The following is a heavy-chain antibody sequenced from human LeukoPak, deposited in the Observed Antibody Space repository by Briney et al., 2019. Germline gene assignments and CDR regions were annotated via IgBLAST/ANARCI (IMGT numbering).Heavy chain of an antibody. CDR1: GFTFTGYY. V-gene: IGHV1-2*02. CDR2: INPNSGGT. Sequence: GASVKVSCKASGFTFTGYYMHWVRQAPGQGLEWMGWINPNSGGTNYAQKFQGRVTMTRDTSISTAYMELSRLRSDDTAVYYCARDSSTYYDLWSGPNSGYFDYWGQGTLVTVSS. CDR3: ARDSSTYYDLWSGPNSGYFDY. J-gene: IGHJ4*02. D-gene: IGHD3-3*01.